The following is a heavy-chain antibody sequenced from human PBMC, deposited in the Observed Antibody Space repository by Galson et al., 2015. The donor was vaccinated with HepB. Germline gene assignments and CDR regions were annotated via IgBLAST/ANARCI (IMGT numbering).Heavy chain of an antibody. Sequence: SLRLSCAASGFTFSSYWMSWVRQAPGKGLEYVSAISSNGGRKYYADSVKGRFTISRDNSKNTLYLQMSSLRAEDTAVYYCVIDRNRPYSSSWAYFDYWGQGTLVTVSS. J-gene: IGHJ4*02. CDR1: GFTFSSYW. V-gene: IGHV3-64D*06. CDR2: ISSNGGRK. CDR3: VIDRNRPYSSSWAYFDY. D-gene: IGHD6-13*01.